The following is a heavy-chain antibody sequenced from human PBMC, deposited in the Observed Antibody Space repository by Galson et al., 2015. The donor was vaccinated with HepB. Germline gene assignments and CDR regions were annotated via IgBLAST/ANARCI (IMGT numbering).Heavy chain of an antibody. V-gene: IGHV3-33*01. D-gene: IGHD3-22*01. CDR1: GFTFSSYG. Sequence: SLRLSCAASGFTFSSYGMHWVRQVPGKGLEWVAVIWYDGSNKYYADSVKGRFTISRDNSKNTLYLQMNSLRAEDTAVYYCARDSYYYDSSGYYLDYWGQGTLVTVSS. CDR2: IWYDGSNK. CDR3: ARDSYYYDSSGYYLDY. J-gene: IGHJ4*02.